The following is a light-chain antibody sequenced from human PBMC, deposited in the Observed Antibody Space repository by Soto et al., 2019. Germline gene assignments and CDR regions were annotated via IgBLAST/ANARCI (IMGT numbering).Light chain of an antibody. CDR2: AAS. V-gene: IGKV1-27*01. J-gene: IGKJ4*01. CDR3: QKYTGAPLT. CDR1: QDIDYS. Sequence: DIQMTQSPSSLSASVGDRVTITCRASQDIDYSLAWYQQKPGKVPYLLIYAASTVESGVPSRFSGSRSGTEFTLTISSLQPEDVATYYCQKYTGAPLTFGGGTKVEI.